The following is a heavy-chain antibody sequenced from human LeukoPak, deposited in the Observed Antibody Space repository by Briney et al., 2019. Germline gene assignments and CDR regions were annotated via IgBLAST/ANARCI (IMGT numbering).Heavy chain of an antibody. CDR1: GYTFTSYA. CDR3: ARVGYSSGWFYFDY. D-gene: IGHD6-19*01. J-gene: IGHJ4*02. V-gene: IGHV1-69*05. CDR2: IIPIFGTA. Sequence: SVKVSCKASGYTFTSYAISWVRQAPGQGLEWMGRIIPIFGTANYAQKFQGRVTITTDESTSTAYMELSSLRSEDTAVYYCARVGYSSGWFYFDYWGQGTLVTVSS.